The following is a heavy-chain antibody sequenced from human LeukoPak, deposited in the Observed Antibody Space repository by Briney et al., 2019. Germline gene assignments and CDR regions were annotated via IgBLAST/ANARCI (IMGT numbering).Heavy chain of an antibody. CDR2: IYGGGST. CDR1: GFTFSSNY. V-gene: IGHV3-66*01. CDR3: ARESAAAVGKGY. J-gene: IGHJ4*02. D-gene: IGHD6-13*01. Sequence: GGSLRLSCAASGFTFSSNYMSWVRQAPGKGLEWVSIIYGGGSTFYAYSVKGRFIISRDNSKNTLYLQMNSLRVEGTDLYYCARESAAAVGKGYWGQGTLVTVSS.